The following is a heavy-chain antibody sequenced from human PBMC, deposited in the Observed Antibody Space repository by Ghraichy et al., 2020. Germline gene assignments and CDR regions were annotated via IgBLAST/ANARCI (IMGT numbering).Heavy chain of an antibody. CDR3: ARAGDFDDSGHKMSYFYY. J-gene: IGHJ4*02. V-gene: IGHV4-59*01. D-gene: IGHD2-21*02. CDR2: VHYTGST. Sequence: GSLRLSCSVSGGSIRNFFWSWIRQSPGKGLEWISYVHYTGSTNYSPSLKNRVSISVDMSKNQLSLTLTSVTHADTAVYYCARAGDFDDSGHKMSYFYYWGQGTLVTVSS. CDR1: GGSIRNFF.